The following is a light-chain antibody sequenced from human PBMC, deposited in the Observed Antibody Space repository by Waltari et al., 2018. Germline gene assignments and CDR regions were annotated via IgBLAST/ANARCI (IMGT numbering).Light chain of an antibody. CDR2: EVT. Sequence: QSALTQPASVSGSPGQSITISSTGTSSDVGSYNLVSWFQQHPGKAPKLMIYEVTKRPSGFSDRFSGSKSGNTASLTISGLQAEDEAEYYCCSYAASNTYVFGTGTKVTVL. V-gene: IGLV2-23*02. CDR1: SSDVGSYNL. CDR3: CSYAASNTYV. J-gene: IGLJ1*01.